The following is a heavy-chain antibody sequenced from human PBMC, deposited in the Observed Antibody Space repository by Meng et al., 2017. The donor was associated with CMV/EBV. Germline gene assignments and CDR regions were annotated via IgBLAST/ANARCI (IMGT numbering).Heavy chain of an antibody. V-gene: IGHV5-51*01. J-gene: IGHJ4*02. CDR1: GYSFTTYW. Sequence: NSCMGSGYSFTTYWIGWVRQMPGEGLEWLGIIYPGDSGTRDSPSFQGQVTISADKSIRSAYLQWSSLKASDTAMYYCARMGVRLDYWGQGTLVTVSS. CDR2: IYPGDSGT. CDR3: ARMGVRLDY. D-gene: IGHD1-26*01.